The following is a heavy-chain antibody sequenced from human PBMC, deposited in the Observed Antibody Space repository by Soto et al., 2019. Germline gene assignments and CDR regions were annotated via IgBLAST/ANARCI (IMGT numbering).Heavy chain of an antibody. CDR1: GGSISSGYYY. J-gene: IGHJ6*02. Sequence: PSETLSLTCSVSGGSISSGYYYWSWIRPPPVKGLEWIGNIYYSGNTYYNPSLKSRLIISIDTSKNQFSLKMGSVTAADTAVYYCASSSLSGMDVWGQGTTGTVSS. CDR3: ASSSLSGMDV. D-gene: IGHD2-2*01. CDR2: IYYSGNT. V-gene: IGHV4-30-4*01.